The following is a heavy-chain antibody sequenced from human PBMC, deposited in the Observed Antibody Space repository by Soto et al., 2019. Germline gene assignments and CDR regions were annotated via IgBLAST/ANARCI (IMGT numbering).Heavy chain of an antibody. Sequence: GGSLRLSCAASGFTFSSYSMNWVRQAPGKGLEWVSSISSSSSYIYYADSVKGRFTISRDNAKDSLYLQMNSLRAEDTAVYYCARSRDIVVVPAARWFDPWGQGTLVTVSS. CDR1: GFTFSSYS. CDR2: ISSSSSYI. V-gene: IGHV3-21*01. CDR3: ARSRDIVVVPAARWFDP. J-gene: IGHJ5*02. D-gene: IGHD2-2*01.